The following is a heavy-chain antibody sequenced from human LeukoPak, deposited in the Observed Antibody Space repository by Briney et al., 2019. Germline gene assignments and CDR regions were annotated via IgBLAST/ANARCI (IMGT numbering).Heavy chain of an antibody. J-gene: IGHJ6*03. CDR3: ANGNRCTSPNCLGYYYFYMDV. CDR1: GFPFSSYA. V-gene: IGHV3-23*01. CDR2: FSGSGGTT. Sequence: GGSLRLSCAASGFPFSSYAMNWVRQALGRGLEWVSGFSGSGGTTYYADSVKGRFTISRDNSKNTLYLQMNSLRAEDTAVYYCANGNRCTSPNCLGYYYFYMDVWGKGTTVTVSS. D-gene: IGHD2-8*01.